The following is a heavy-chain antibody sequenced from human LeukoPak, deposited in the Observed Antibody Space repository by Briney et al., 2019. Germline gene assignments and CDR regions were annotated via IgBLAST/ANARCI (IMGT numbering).Heavy chain of an antibody. J-gene: IGHJ6*03. CDR1: GFSFGDYA. Sequence: PGGSLRLSCAASGFSFGDYAMHWVRQAPGKGLEWVSEISTTGGSTYYADSERGGFTISRDNSKNTLYLQMNSLRAEDTAIYYCAKNGDRGAYCSGGSCYPYYYYYMDVWGKGTTVTISS. CDR3: AKNGDRGAYCSGGSCYPYYYYYMDV. CDR2: ISTTGGST. D-gene: IGHD2-15*01. V-gene: IGHV3-23*01.